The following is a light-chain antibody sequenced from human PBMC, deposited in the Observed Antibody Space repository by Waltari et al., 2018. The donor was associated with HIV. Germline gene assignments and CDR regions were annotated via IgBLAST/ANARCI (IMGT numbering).Light chain of an antibody. CDR3: ESYTSTSVWV. V-gene: IGLV2-14*03. Sequence: QSALTQPASVSGSPGQSITISCTGSSNDVGGYNYVSWYQQHPGKAPRLMIYDVSTRPSGFSDRFSGSKSGDTASLYSSGLQPEDEADYYCESYTSTSVWVFGGGTRLTVL. CDR1: SNDVGGYNY. CDR2: DVS. J-gene: IGLJ3*02.